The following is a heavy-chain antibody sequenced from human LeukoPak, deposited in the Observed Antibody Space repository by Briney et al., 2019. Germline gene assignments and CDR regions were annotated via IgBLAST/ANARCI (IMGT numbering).Heavy chain of an antibody. J-gene: IGHJ5*02. Sequence: SVKVSCKASGGTFSSYAISWVRQAPGQGLEWMGRIIPILGIANYAQKFQGRVTITADKSTSTAYMELSSLRSEDTAAYYCARGQLLHNWFDPWGQGTLVTVSS. CDR2: IIPILGIA. CDR1: GGTFSSYA. V-gene: IGHV1-69*04. CDR3: ARGQLLHNWFDP. D-gene: IGHD2-2*01.